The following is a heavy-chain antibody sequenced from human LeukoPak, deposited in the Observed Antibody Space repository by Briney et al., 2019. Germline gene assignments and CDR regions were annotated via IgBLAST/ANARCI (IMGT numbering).Heavy chain of an antibody. CDR1: GFTFSSYG. D-gene: IGHD3-22*01. V-gene: IGHV3-30*02. J-gene: IGHJ2*01. Sequence: LTGGSLRLSCAASGFTFSSYGMHWVRQAPGKGLEWVAFIRYDGSNKYYADSVKGRFTISRDNSKNTLYLQMNSLRAEDTAVYYCARYNTEISAYWVNYYFDLWGRGTLVTVSS. CDR3: ARYNTEISAYWVNYYFDL. CDR2: IRYDGSNK.